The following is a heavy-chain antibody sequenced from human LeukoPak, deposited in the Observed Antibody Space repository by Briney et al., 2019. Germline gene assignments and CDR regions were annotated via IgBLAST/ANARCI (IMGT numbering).Heavy chain of an antibody. D-gene: IGHD3-10*01. CDR2: IYYSGST. CDR1: GGSISSYY. CDR3: ARQRAPYGSGIMDV. Sequence: SETLSLTCTVSGGSISSYYWSWIRQTPGKGLEWIGDIYYSGSTNYNPSLKSRVTISVDTSKNQFSLKLRSVTAADTAVYYCARQRAPYGSGIMDVWGQGTTVTVSS. J-gene: IGHJ6*02. V-gene: IGHV4-59*01.